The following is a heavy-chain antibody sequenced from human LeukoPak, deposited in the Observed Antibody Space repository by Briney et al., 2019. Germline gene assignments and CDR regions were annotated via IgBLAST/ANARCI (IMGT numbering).Heavy chain of an antibody. CDR2: IYYSGST. J-gene: IGHJ4*02. CDR1: GGSISSSSYY. CDR3: ASDYGGNDY. Sequence: SETLSLTCTVSGGSISSSSYYWGWIRQPPGKGLEWIGNIYYSGSTYYNPSLKSRVTISVDTSKNQFSLKLSSVTAADTAVYYCASDYGGNDYWGQGTLVTVSS. D-gene: IGHD4-23*01. V-gene: IGHV4-39*07.